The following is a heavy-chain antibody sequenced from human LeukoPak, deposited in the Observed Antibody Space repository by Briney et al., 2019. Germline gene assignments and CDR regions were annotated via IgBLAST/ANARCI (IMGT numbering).Heavy chain of an antibody. Sequence: ASVKVSCKASGYTFTGYYMHWVRQAPGQGLEWMGWINPNSGGTNYAQKFQGRVTMTRDTSISTAYMELSRLRSDDTAVYYRARDAGSGSQLADAFDIWGQGTMVTVSS. CDR1: GYTFTGYY. J-gene: IGHJ3*02. D-gene: IGHD3-10*01. CDR3: ARDAGSGSQLADAFDI. CDR2: INPNSGGT. V-gene: IGHV1-2*02.